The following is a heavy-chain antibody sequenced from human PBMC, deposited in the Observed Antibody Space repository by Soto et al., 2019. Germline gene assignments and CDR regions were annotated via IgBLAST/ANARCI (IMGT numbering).Heavy chain of an antibody. Sequence: ASVKVSCKASGYTFTSYAMHWVRQAPGQRLEWMVWINAGNGNTKYSQKFQGRVTITRDTSASTAYMELSSLRSEDTAVYYCARGLMVYAIGWFDPWGQGTLVTVSS. V-gene: IGHV1-3*01. J-gene: IGHJ5*02. CDR2: INAGNGNT. CDR3: ARGLMVYAIGWFDP. D-gene: IGHD2-8*01. CDR1: GYTFTSYA.